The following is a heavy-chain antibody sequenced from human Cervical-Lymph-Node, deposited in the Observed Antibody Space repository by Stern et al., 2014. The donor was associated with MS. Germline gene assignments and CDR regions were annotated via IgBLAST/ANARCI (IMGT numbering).Heavy chain of an antibody. CDR3: ARDTSSPERSDW. CDR2: RTNVGST. V-gene: IGHV3-53*01. J-gene: IGHJ4*02. Sequence: EVQLVESGGGVIQPGGSLRLSCTASGFTVGRDYMTWVRQAPGKGLEWVSLRTNVGSTFYTDSCKVRLTIPRDDSKNTVYLHMTSLRAEDTAMYYCARDTSSPERSDWCGQGPLVTVSS. D-gene: IGHD1-1*01. CDR1: GFTVGRDY.